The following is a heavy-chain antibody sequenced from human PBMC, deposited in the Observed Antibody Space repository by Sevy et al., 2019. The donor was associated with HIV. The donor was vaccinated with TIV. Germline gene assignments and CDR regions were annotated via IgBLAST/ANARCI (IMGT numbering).Heavy chain of an antibody. J-gene: IGHJ6*02. V-gene: IGHV4-39*01. Sequence: SETLSLTCTVPGGSISSSSYYWGWIRQPPGKGLEWIGSIYYSGSTYYNPSLNSRVTISVDTSKNQFSLKLSSVTAAEPAVYYCARQSWIQLWHNYGMDVWGQGTTVTVSS. CDR3: ARQSWIQLWHNYGMDV. D-gene: IGHD5-18*01. CDR2: IYYSGST. CDR1: GGSISSSSYY.